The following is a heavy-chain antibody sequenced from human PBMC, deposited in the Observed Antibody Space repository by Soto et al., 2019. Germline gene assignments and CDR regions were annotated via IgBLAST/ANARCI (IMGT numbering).Heavy chain of an antibody. CDR3: ARSGDVSRYFDWLSALDY. V-gene: IGHV1-18*01. CDR1: GYTFTSYG. CDR2: ISAYNGNT. Sequence: QVQLVQSGAEVKKPGASVKVSCKASGYTFTSYGISWVRQAPGQGLEWMGWISAYNGNTNYAQKLQGRVTMTTDTSTGTADMELRSLRSDDTAVYYCARSGDVSRYFDWLSALDYWGQGTLVTVSS. J-gene: IGHJ4*02. D-gene: IGHD3-9*01.